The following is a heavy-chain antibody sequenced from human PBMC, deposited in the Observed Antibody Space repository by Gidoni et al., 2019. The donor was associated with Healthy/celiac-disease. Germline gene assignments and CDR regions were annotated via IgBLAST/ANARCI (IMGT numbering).Heavy chain of an antibody. V-gene: IGHV3-9*01. Sequence: EVQLVESGGGLVQPGRSLRLSCAASGFTFDDYAMHWVRQAPGKGLEWVSGISWNSGRIGYADSVKGRFNIYRDNAKNTLYLQMKSLRAEDTALYYCAKAEYYDSSGYYYDYYGMDVWGQGTTVTVSS. CDR2: ISWNSGRI. CDR3: AKAEYYDSSGYYYDYYGMDV. J-gene: IGHJ6*02. D-gene: IGHD3-22*01. CDR1: GFTFDDYA.